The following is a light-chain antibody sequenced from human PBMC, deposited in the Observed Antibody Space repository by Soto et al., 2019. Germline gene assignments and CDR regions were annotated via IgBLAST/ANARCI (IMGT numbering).Light chain of an antibody. V-gene: IGKV3-20*01. J-gene: IGKJ1*01. CDR1: QSVRSSY. CDR3: QQYGSSPWT. Sequence: EIVLTQSPGTLSLSPGERATLSCRASQSVRSSYLAWYQQKPGQAPRLLIYDASSRATGIPDRFSGSGSGTDFTLTISRLEPEDFEVYYCQQYGSSPWTFGQGTKVEIK. CDR2: DAS.